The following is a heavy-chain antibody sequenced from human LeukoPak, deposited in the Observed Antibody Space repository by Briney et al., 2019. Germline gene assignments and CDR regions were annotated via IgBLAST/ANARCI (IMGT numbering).Heavy chain of an antibody. Sequence: ASVKVSCKASGYTFTDYYIYWMRQAPGQGLEWMGWISPNSGGTDYAQKFQGRVTMTRDTSISTVYMEVSRLRSDDTAVYYCARDQGVPGATNWFFDIWGRGTLVTVSS. V-gene: IGHV1-2*02. J-gene: IGHJ2*01. D-gene: IGHD6-19*01. CDR3: ARDQGVPGATNWFFDI. CDR2: ISPNSGGT. CDR1: GYTFTDYY.